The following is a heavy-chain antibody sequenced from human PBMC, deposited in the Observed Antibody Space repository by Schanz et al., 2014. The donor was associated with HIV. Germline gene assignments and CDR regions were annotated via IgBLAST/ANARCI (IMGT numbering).Heavy chain of an antibody. J-gene: IGHJ4*02. CDR3: ARGQSFDFWSGYRVGYFDY. CDR1: GGSVSSGSYY. D-gene: IGHD3-3*01. V-gene: IGHV4-61*01. CDR2: IYYSGST. Sequence: QVQLQESGPGLVKPSETLSLTCTVSGGSVSSGSYYWSWIRQPPGKGLEWIGDIYYSGSTNYNPSHKSRVTISVDTSKNQFSLTLSSVTAADTAVYYCARGQSFDFWSGYRVGYFDYWGQGTLVTVSS.